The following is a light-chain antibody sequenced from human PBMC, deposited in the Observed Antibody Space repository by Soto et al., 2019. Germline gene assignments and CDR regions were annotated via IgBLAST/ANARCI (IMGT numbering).Light chain of an antibody. CDR2: GAS. CDR1: QSISSN. V-gene: IGKV3-15*01. J-gene: IGKJ2*01. CDR3: QQYDNWPPYT. Sequence: EIVMAQSPATLSVSPGDRATLSCRASQSISSNLAWFQQRPGQAPRLLIYGASTRPTGIPARFSRSGSGTDFTLTIISLQSEDFAVYYCQQYDNWPPYTFGQGTMLEIK.